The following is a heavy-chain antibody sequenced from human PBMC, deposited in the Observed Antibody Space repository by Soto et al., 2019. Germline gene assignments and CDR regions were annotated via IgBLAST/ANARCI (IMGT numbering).Heavy chain of an antibody. CDR3: ARGGDFWSGASRGYFDY. CDR1: GGSISTYY. Sequence: QVQLQESGPGLVKPSETLSLTCTVSGGSISTYYWTWIRQPPGKGLEWIGYIYYSGSTNDNPSLNSRVTISVDTSRTQFSLKLSAVTAADTAVYYCARGGDFWSGASRGYFDYWGQGTLVTVSS. V-gene: IGHV4-59*01. J-gene: IGHJ4*02. CDR2: IYYSGST. D-gene: IGHD3-3*01.